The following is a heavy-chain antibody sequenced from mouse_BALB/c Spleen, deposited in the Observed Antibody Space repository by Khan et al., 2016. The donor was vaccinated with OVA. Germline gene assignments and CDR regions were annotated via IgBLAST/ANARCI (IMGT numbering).Heavy chain of an antibody. CDR1: GYTFTEYT. CDR3: ARRDYSAYFWFFDV. D-gene: IGHD1-2*01. CDR2: INPNNGGT. Sequence: VQLQQSGPELVKPGASVKISCKTSGYTFTEYTMHWVKQSHGKSLEWIGRINPNNGGTNYNQKFKGKDTLTVDTSSTTAYMELRSLTSEDSAVYYCARRDYSAYFWFFDVWGAGTTVTVSS. V-gene: IGHV1-22*01. J-gene: IGHJ1*01.